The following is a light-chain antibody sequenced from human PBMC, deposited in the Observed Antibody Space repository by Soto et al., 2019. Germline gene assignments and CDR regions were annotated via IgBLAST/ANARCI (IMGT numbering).Light chain of an antibody. V-gene: IGLV1-47*01. CDR1: SSNIGSNY. CDR2: RNN. CDR3: ATWEDNLPARG. J-gene: IGLJ3*02. Sequence: QSVLIQPPSASGTPGQRGTISCSGSSSNIGSNYVYWFQQLPGAAPKLLIYRNNQRPSGVPDRFSGSKSGTSASLAISGLRSEEEDDYYFATWEDNLPARGFGGGTKVTVL.